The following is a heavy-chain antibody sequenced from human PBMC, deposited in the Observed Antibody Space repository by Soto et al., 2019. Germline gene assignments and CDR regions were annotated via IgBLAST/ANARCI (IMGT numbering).Heavy chain of an antibody. CDR2: ISSNGGST. CDR3: VKEPDTAMVTVVGYFDY. D-gene: IGHD5-18*01. J-gene: IGHJ4*02. V-gene: IGHV3-64D*08. CDR1: GFTFSSYA. Sequence: GGSLRLSCSASGFTFSSYAMHWVRQAPGKGLEYVSAISSNGGSTYYADSVKGRFTISRDNSKNTLYLQMSSLRAEDTAVYYCVKEPDTAMVTVVGYFDYWGQGTLVTVSS.